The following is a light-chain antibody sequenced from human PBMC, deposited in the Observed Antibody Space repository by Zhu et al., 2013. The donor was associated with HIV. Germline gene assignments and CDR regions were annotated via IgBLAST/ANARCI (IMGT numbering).Light chain of an antibody. CDR3: LEHKYDLWT. CDR2: AAS. J-gene: IGKJ1*01. V-gene: IGKV1-8*01. Sequence: AIRMTQSPSSLSASTGDRVTITCRASQGINTYLAWYQQKPGKAPKRLIYAASSLQSGVPSRFSGSRSGTEYTFTISSLQPEDFATYYCLEHKYDLWTFGQGTKVEL. CDR1: QGINTY.